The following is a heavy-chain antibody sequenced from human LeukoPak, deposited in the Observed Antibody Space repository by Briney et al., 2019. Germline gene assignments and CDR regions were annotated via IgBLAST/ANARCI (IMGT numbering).Heavy chain of an antibody. V-gene: IGHV3-7*01. CDR1: GFTFSKFW. CDR3: ARAWSYLTLDY. Sequence: PGGSLRLSCAASGFTFSKFWMTWVRQAPGKGLEWVATIKQDGSEKYSADSVRGQLSISRDNANNTLYLHMNGLGVEDTAVYFCARAWSYLTLDYWGQGALVTVSS. CDR2: IKQDGSEK. J-gene: IGHJ4*02. D-gene: IGHD1-26*01.